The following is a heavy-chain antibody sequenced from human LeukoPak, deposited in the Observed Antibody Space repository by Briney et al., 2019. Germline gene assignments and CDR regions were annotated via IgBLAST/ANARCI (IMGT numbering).Heavy chain of an antibody. CDR1: GFTFSDYY. V-gene: IGHV3-11*01. J-gene: IGHJ4*02. D-gene: IGHD2-15*01. CDR2: ISSSGSTI. CDR3: ARDRFVRYCSGGSCYSGSFDY. Sequence: GGSLRLSCAASGFTFSDYYMSWIRQAPGKGLEWVSYISSSGSTIYYADSVKGRFTIPRDNAKNSLYLQMNSLRAEDTAVYYCARDRFVRYCSGGSCYSGSFDYWGQGTLVTVSS.